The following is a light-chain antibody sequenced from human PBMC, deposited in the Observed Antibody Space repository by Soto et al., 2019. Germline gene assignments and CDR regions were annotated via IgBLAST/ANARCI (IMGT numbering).Light chain of an antibody. CDR3: QSYDSSLSGSPV. J-gene: IGLJ1*01. Sequence: QSVLTQPPSVSGAPGQRVTISCTGSSSNIGAGYDVHWYQQLPGTAPKLLIYGNSNRPSGVPDRFSGSKSGTSASLAITGLQAEDEAYYYCQSYDSSLSGSPVSAPGPTVPVL. CDR2: GNS. CDR1: SSNIGAGYD. V-gene: IGLV1-40*01.